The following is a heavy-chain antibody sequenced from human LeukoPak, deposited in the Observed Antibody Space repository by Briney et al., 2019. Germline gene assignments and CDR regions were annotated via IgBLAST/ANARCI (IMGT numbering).Heavy chain of an antibody. V-gene: IGHV4-38-2*02. CDR1: GYSISSGYY. Sequence: SETLSLTRTVSGYSISSGYYWGWIRQPPGKGLEWIGSIYHSGSTNYNPSLKSRVTISVDTSKDQFSLKLSSVTAADTAVYYCARGGRYYYDVDYWGQGTLVTVSS. CDR2: IYHSGST. J-gene: IGHJ4*02. D-gene: IGHD3-22*01. CDR3: ARGGRYYYDVDY.